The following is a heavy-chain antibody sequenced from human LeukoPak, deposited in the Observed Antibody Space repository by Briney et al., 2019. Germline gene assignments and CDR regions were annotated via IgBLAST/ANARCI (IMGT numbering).Heavy chain of an antibody. CDR1: GGSFSFYY. CDR3: ARDRLGVVSTSDRRALDV. CDR2: ISQSGST. Sequence: SETLSLTCGVSGGSFSFYYWSWIRQPPGKGLEWIGEISQSGSTNYNPSLKSRVNISLDTSENQFSLKLSSVTAADTAVYYCARDRLGVVSTSDRRALDVWGQGTKVTVSS. D-gene: IGHD3-16*01. J-gene: IGHJ3*01. V-gene: IGHV4-34*01.